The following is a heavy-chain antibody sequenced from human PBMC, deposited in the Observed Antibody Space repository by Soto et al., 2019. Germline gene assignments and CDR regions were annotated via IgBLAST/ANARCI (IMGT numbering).Heavy chain of an antibody. J-gene: IGHJ4*02. V-gene: IGHV3-9*01. CDR1: GFTFSSYA. CDR2: ISWNSGSI. CDR3: AKEGYSGFFDY. D-gene: IGHD5-12*01. Sequence: SLRLSCAASGFTFSSYAMHWVRQAPGKGLEWVSGISWNSGSIGYADSVKGRFTISRDNAKNSLYLQMNSLRAEDTALYYCAKEGYSGFFDYWGQGTLVTVSS.